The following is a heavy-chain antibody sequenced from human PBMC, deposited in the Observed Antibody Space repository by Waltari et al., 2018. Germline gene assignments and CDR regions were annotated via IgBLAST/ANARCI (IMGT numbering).Heavy chain of an antibody. CDR1: GYTFSDYY. CDR3: ATALGDSSSASRPFDF. J-gene: IGHJ3*01. Sequence: EVQLLQSGAELKEPGTTVRISCKVSGYTFSDYYIHWVQQAPGKGLRWMGRVDPEDGETRYADNFQGRVTRSADTSTDTACMELSSLRSEDTAVFYCATALGDSSSASRPFDFWGQGTMITVSS. CDR2: VDPEDGET. D-gene: IGHD6-19*01. V-gene: IGHV1-69-2*01.